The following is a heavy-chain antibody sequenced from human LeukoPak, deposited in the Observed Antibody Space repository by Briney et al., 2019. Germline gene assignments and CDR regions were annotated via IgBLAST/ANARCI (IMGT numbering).Heavy chain of an antibody. CDR1: GGSLSSYY. J-gene: IGHJ6*03. Sequence: SETLSLTCTVSGGSLSSYYWSWIRQPPGKGLEWIGYIYYSGSTNYNPSLKSRVTISVDTSKNQFSLKLSSVTAADTAVYYCARQTYYDSSGYYYYYMDVWGKGTTVTVSS. D-gene: IGHD3-22*01. CDR3: ARQTYYDSSGYYYYYMDV. V-gene: IGHV4-59*01. CDR2: IYYSGST.